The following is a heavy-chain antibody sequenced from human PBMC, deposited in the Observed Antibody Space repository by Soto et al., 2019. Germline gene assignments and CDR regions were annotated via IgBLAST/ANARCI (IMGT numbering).Heavy chain of an antibody. D-gene: IGHD3-10*01. CDR2: INGDGSGT. Sequence: EVQLVESGGGLVQPGGSLRLYCAASGFTFSGSWMHWVGQAPGKGLVWVSRINGDGSGTSYEDFVKGRFTISRDDAKNTLFLQMTGLRAEDTAVYYCARGIFGSGTANDYCGQGTLVTVSS. V-gene: IGHV3-74*01. CDR3: ARGIFGSGTANDY. CDR1: GFTFSGSW. J-gene: IGHJ4*02.